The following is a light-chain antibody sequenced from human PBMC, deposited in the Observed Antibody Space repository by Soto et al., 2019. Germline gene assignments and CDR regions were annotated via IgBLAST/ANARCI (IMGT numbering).Light chain of an antibody. V-gene: IGKV3-20*01. J-gene: IGKJ2*01. CDR3: QQYGNSPFT. CDR2: GTS. CDR1: QSIFNNY. Sequence: EIVLTQSPGTLSLSPGERVTLSCRASQSIFNNYLAWYQQRPGQAPRLLIYGTSNRATGIPDRFSGSGSGTDFTLTISRLEPGDFAVYYCQQYGNSPFTFGRGTKVEIK.